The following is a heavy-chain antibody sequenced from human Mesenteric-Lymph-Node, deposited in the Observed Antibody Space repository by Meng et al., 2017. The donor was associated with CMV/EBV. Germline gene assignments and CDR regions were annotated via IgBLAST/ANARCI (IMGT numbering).Heavy chain of an antibody. CDR1: GYTFTGYY. CDR3: ARATKEGYSSSWYNY. CDR2: INSNNGAT. V-gene: IGHV1-2*02. Sequence: ASVKVSCKASGYTFTGYYLHWVRQAPGQGLEWMGWINSNNGATNNAPKFQGRVTMSRDTSISAAYMELSSLRSEDTAVYYCARATKEGYSSSWYNYWGQGTLVTVSS. D-gene: IGHD6-13*01. J-gene: IGHJ4*02.